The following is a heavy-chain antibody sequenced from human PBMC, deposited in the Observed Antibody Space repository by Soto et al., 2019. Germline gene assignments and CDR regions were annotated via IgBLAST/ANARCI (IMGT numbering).Heavy chain of an antibody. D-gene: IGHD2-2*02. J-gene: IGHJ5*02. CDR3: ASSRSIVVVPAAIPWFDP. Sequence: QVQLQESGPGLVKPSQTLSLTCTVSGGSISSGGYYWSWIRQHPGKGLEWIGYIYYSGSTYYNPSLKSRVTISVDTSKTQFSLKLSSVTAADTAVYYCASSRSIVVVPAAIPWFDPWGQGTLVTVSS. V-gene: IGHV4-31*03. CDR2: IYYSGST. CDR1: GGSISSGGYY.